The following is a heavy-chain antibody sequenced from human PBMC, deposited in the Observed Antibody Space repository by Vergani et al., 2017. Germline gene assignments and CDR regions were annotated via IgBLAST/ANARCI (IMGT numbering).Heavy chain of an antibody. CDR3: AKDVPRPEYYYYGMDV. CDR2: IKGDGSST. Sequence: EVQLVESGGGLVQPGGSLRLSCAASGFTFSRYWLHWVRQAPGKGLVWVSRIKGDGSSTIYADSVKGRFTISRDNAKNTLYLEMNSLRAEDTAVYYCAKDVPRPEYYYYGMDVWGQGTTVTVSS. J-gene: IGHJ6*02. V-gene: IGHV3-74*01. D-gene: IGHD6-6*01. CDR1: GFTFSRYW.